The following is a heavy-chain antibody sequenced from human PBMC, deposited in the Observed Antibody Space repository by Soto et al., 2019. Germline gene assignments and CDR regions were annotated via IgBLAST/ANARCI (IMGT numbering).Heavy chain of an antibody. CDR2: ISHSGTS. J-gene: IGHJ3*01. Sequence: QVQLQESGPGLVKPSGTLSLTCAVSGGSISSSHWWTWVRQSPGKGLEYIGEISHSGTSNSNPSLKRRVALSVDKSKTHFSLTLTSVTAADTAVYYCARGVLTITRGALDAWGQGTLVIVSS. D-gene: IGHD3-9*01. CDR1: GGSISSSHW. CDR3: ARGVLTITRGALDA. V-gene: IGHV4-4*02.